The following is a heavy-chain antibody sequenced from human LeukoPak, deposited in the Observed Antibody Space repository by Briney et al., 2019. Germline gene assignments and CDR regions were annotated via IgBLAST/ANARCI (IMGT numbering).Heavy chain of an antibody. V-gene: IGHV1-69*13. Sequence: ASVKVSCKASGGTFSSYAISWVRQSPGQGLEWMGGIIPIFGTANYAQKFQGRVTITADESTSTAYMELSSLRSEDTAVYYCARVPAAHPYYYYYMDVWGKGTTVTVSS. CDR2: IIPIFGTA. J-gene: IGHJ6*03. CDR1: GGTFSSYA. D-gene: IGHD6-13*01. CDR3: ARVPAAHPYYYYYMDV.